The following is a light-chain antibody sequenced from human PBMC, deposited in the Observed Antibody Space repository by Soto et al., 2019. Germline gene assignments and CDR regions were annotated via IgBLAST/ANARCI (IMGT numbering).Light chain of an antibody. CDR3: QSFDSSLSCYV. CDR1: KSDIGAGYD. V-gene: IGLV1-40*01. Sequence: QSVLTQPPSVSGAPGQRVTISCTGRKSDIGAGYDVHWYQQFPGAAPKLLIYGNTNRPSGVPDRFSGSRSGTSASLAITGLQAEDEADYFCQSFDSSLSCYVFGTGTKVTVL. CDR2: GNT. J-gene: IGLJ1*01.